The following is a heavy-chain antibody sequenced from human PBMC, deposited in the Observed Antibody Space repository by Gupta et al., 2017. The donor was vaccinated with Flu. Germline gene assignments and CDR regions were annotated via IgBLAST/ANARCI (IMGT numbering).Heavy chain of an antibody. J-gene: IGHJ6*02. CDR3: AGHRARSFYYYYGMDV. CDR2: IDSDGSGT. Sequence: EVQLVESGGGLVQPGESLRLSCVASGFTFSDYWMHWVHQAPGKGLVWVSRIDSDGSGTSYADSVKGRFTISRDNAKNTVYLQMHSLRAEDTAMYYCAGHRARSFYYYYGMDVWGQGTTVTVSS. CDR1: GFTFSDYW. D-gene: IGHD1-26*01. V-gene: IGHV3-74*01.